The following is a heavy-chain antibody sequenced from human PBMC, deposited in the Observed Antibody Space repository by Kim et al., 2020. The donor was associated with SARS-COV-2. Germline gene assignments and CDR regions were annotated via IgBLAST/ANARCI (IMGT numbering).Heavy chain of an antibody. CDR2: ISRNSGSI. CDR1: GFTFDDYA. D-gene: IGHD6-13*01. Sequence: GGSLRLSCAASGFTFDDYAMHWVRQAPGKGLEWVSGISRNSGSIGYADSVKGRFTISRDNVKYSLYLQMNSLRPEDTALYYCTKDIFPKSSSIGDYLDYWGQGTLVTVSS. J-gene: IGHJ4*02. V-gene: IGHV3-9*01. CDR3: TKDIFPKSSSIGDYLDY.